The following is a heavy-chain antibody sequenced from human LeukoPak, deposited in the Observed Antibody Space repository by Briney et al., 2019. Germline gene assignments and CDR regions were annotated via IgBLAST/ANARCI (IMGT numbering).Heavy chain of an antibody. CDR3: TTVSLWLGEATHGGY. Sequence: GGSLRLSCAASGFTFSNAWMSWVRQAPGKGLEWVGRIKSKTDGGTTDYAAPVKGRFTISRDDSKNTLYLQMNSLKTEDTAVYYCTTVSLWLGEATHGGYWGQGTLVTVSS. CDR2: IKSKTDGGTT. D-gene: IGHD3-10*01. CDR1: GFTFSNAW. J-gene: IGHJ4*02. V-gene: IGHV3-15*01.